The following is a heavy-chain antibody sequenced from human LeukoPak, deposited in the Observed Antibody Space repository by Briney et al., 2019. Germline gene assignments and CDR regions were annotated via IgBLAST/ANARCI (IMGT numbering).Heavy chain of an antibody. CDR2: IYPGDSDT. Sequence: GESLKISCKGSGYSFTSYWIGWVRQMPGKGLECMGIIYPGDSDTRYSPSFQGQVTISADKSISTAYLQWSSLKASDTAMYYCARHRPFGGYSYVSDPVLYYFDYWGQGTLVTVSS. V-gene: IGHV5-51*01. D-gene: IGHD5-18*01. J-gene: IGHJ4*02. CDR3: ARHRPFGGYSYVSDPVLYYFDY. CDR1: GYSFTSYW.